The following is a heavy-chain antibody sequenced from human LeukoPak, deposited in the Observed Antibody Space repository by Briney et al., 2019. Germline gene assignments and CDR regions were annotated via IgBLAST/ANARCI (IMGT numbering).Heavy chain of an antibody. CDR1: GFRFSDYY. Sequence: GGSLRLSCAATGFRFSDYYMSWIRQAPRKGLEWVAYISSTGNSIFYADSVKGRFTISRDHAKNSLSLQLNSLRAEDTAVYYCAKGGIRYGYWFDHWGQGTLVTVSS. J-gene: IGHJ5*02. V-gene: IGHV3-11*01. CDR3: AKGGIRYGYWFDH. CDR2: ISSTGNSI. D-gene: IGHD3-10*01.